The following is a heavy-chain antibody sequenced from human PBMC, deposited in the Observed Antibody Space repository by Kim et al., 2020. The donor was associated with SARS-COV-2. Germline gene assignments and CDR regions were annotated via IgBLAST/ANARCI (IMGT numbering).Heavy chain of an antibody. Sequence: GAIYAQQFQGRVTMTRETSIRTAYVEVSSLRFDDTAVYYCAREVDYSYDYWGQGTLVTVSS. CDR3: AREVDYSYDY. V-gene: IGHV1-2*02. D-gene: IGHD5-18*01. J-gene: IGHJ4*02. CDR2: GA.